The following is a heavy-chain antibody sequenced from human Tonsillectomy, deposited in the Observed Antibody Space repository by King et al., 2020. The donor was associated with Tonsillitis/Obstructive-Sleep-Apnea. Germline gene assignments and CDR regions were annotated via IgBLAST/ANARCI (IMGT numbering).Heavy chain of an antibody. CDR1: GGSISSSSYY. Sequence: LQLQESGPGLVKPSETLSLTCTVSGGSISSSSYYWGWIRQPPGKGLEWIGSIYYSGSTYYNPSLKSRVTISVATSKNQFSLKLSSVTAADTAVYYCARRRGGDWFDPWGQGTLVTVSS. CDR3: ARRRGGDWFDP. D-gene: IGHD3-16*01. J-gene: IGHJ5*02. CDR2: IYYSGST. V-gene: IGHV4-39*01.